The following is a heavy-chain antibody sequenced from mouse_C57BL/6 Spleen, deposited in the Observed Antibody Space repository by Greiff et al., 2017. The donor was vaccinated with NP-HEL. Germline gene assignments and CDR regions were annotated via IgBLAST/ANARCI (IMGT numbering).Heavy chain of an antibody. J-gene: IGHJ3*01. D-gene: IGHD3-2*02. CDR3: AKHSSARSFAY. Sequence: VQLVESGPGLVAPSQSLSITCTVSGFSLTSYGVSWVRQPPGKGLEWLGVIWGAGSTNYHSALISRLSISKDNSKSQVFLNLNSLQTDDTATYYCAKHSSARSFAYWGQGTLVTVSA. V-gene: IGHV2-3*01. CDR2: IWGAGST. CDR1: GFSLTSYG.